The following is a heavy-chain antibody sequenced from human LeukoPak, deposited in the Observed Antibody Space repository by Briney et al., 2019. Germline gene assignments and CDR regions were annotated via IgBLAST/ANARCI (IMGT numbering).Heavy chain of an antibody. CDR2: IIPIFGTA. J-gene: IGHJ4*02. CDR3: ARVRDSSGYYRFDY. CDR1: GGTFSIYA. V-gene: IGHV1-69*13. D-gene: IGHD3-22*01. Sequence: GASATVSFTASGGTFSIYAISWVRQAPGQGLEWMGGIIPIFGTANYAQKFQGRVTTTADESTSTAYMELSSLRSEDTAVYYCARVRDSSGYYRFDYWGQGTLVIVSS.